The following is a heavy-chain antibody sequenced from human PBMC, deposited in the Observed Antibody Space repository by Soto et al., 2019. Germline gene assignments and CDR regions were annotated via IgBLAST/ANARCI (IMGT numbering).Heavy chain of an antibody. D-gene: IGHD2-15*01. CDR2: IRSKAYGGTT. J-gene: IGHJ4*02. CDR3: TRVSVVVVVAAH. Sequence: PGGSLRLSCTASGFTFGDYAMSWFRQAPGKGLEWVGFIRSKAYGGTTEYTASVKGRFTISRDDSKSIAYLQMNSLKTDDTAVYYCTRVSVVVVVAAHWGQGTLVTVSS. CDR1: GFTFGDYA. V-gene: IGHV3-49*01.